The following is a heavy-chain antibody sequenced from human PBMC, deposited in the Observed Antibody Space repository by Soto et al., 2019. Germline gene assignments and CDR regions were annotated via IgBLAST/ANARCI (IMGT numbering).Heavy chain of an antibody. J-gene: IGHJ4*02. V-gene: IGHV3-33*01. CDR1: GFTFSSYG. D-gene: IGHD3-22*01. CDR3: ARPDYYDSSGYYLVY. Sequence: GGSLRLSCAASGFTFSSYGMHWVRQAPGKGLEWVAVIWYDGSNKYYADSVKGRFTISRDNSKNTLYLQMNSLRAEDTAVYYCARPDYYDSSGYYLVYWGQGTLVTVSS. CDR2: IWYDGSNK.